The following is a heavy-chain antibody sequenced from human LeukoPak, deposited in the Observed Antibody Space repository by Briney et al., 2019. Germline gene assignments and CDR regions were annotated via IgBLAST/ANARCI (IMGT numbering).Heavy chain of an antibody. J-gene: IGHJ6*03. CDR1: GDSGGSITSNW. CDR2: IYHSGST. V-gene: IGHV4-4*02. D-gene: IGHD2-2*02. CDR3: ARHAYAGVPDTIGYHYYYLDV. Sequence: PSGTLSLTCLVSGDSGGSITSNWWSWVRQPPGKGLEWIGEIYHSGSTTYNPSLQSRVTMSIDTSKTQFSLKVSSVTAADTAVYYCARHAYAGVPDTIGYHYYYLDVWGKGTTVTVSS.